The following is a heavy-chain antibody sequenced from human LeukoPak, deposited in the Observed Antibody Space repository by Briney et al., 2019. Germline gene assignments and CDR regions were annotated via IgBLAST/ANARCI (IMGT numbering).Heavy chain of an antibody. D-gene: IGHD3-3*01. V-gene: IGHV3-23*01. CDR1: GFTFSSYA. CDR2: ISGSGGST. Sequence: GGSLRLSCAASGFTFSSYAMSWVRQAPGKGLEWVSAISGSGGSTYYADSVKGRFTISRDNSKNTLYLQMNSLRAEDTAVYYCAKVRHHWNDFWSGYTFDYWGQGTLVTVSS. J-gene: IGHJ4*02. CDR3: AKVRHHWNDFWSGYTFDY.